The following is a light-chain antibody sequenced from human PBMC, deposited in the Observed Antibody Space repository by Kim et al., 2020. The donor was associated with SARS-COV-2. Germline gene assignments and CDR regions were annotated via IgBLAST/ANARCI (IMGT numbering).Light chain of an antibody. J-gene: IGKJ3*01. CDR3: QQRSNWPGFT. V-gene: IGKV3-11*01. CDR2: DAS. CDR1: QSVSSY. Sequence: EIVLTQSPATLSLSPGESATLSCRASQSVSSYLAWYQQKPGQAPRLLLYDASNRATGIPARFSGSGSGTDFTLTISSLEPEDFAVYYCQQRSNWPGFTFGPGTKVDIK.